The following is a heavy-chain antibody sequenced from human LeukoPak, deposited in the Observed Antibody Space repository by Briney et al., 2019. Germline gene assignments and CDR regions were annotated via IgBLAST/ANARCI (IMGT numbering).Heavy chain of an antibody. CDR1: GFTFSNYP. D-gene: IGHD2-15*01. CDR3: AKEVVVVAATPYYFDY. J-gene: IGHJ4*02. V-gene: IGHV3-30-3*01. Sequence: GGSLRLSCAASGFTFSNYPMHWVRQAPGKGLEWVTMISHDESRKFYAVSVKGRFTVSRVNSKNTLYLQMNSLRAEDTAVYYCAKEVVVVAATPYYFDYWGQGTLVTVSS. CDR2: ISHDESRK.